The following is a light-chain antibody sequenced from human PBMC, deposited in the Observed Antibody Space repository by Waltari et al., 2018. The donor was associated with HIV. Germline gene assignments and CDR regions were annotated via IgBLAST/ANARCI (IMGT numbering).Light chain of an antibody. V-gene: IGLV1-40*01. CDR2: GNS. J-gene: IGLJ3*02. Sequence: QSVLTQPPSVSGAPGQRVTISCPGSSSNIGAGYDVHWYTPPPGTAPKLHIYGNSNRPSGVPDRCSGSKSGTSASRSITGLQAEDEADYYCQSYDSSLSGPWVFGGGTKLTVL. CDR1: SSNIGAGYD. CDR3: QSYDSSLSGPWV.